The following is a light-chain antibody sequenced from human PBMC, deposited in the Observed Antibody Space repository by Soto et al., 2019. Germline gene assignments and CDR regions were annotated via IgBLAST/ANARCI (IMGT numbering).Light chain of an antibody. CDR1: SSDLGTYDY. V-gene: IGLV2-14*01. J-gene: IGLJ2*01. Sequence: QSALTQPASVSGSHGQSITISCTGTSSDLGTYDYVSWYQQHPGKAPKLMIYEVTNRPSGVSNRFSGSKSGNTASLTISGLQAEDEADYYCTSYTTSTTVVFGGGTKLTVL. CDR2: EVT. CDR3: TSYTTSTTVV.